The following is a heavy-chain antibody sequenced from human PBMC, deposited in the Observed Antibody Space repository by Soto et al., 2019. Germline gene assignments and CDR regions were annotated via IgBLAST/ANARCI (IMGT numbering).Heavy chain of an antibody. Sequence: QVQLVQSGAEVKKPGASVKVSCKASGYTFTSYDITWVRQAPGQGLEWMGWMNPNSGNTGYAQKFEGRVTMTRNTSLSKAYMELSSLRSQDTAVYYCARSHDCSGGSCYSAYWGQGTLVTVCS. CDR3: ARSHDCSGGSCYSAY. CDR1: GYTFTSYD. V-gene: IGHV1-8*01. J-gene: IGHJ4*02. CDR2: MNPNSGNT. D-gene: IGHD2-15*01.